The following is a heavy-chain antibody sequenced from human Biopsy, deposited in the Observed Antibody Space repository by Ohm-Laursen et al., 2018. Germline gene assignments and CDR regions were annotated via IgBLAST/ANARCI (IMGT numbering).Heavy chain of an antibody. CDR3: ARSLPDCISSICYLPWGD. CDR1: GFTFSRYW. J-gene: IGHJ4*02. CDR2: TNEDGSHT. V-gene: IGHV3-74*01. Sequence: SLRLSCAASGFTFSRYWIHWVRQAPGKGLLTWVSHTNEDGSHTDYADSVKGRFTVSRDNAKNTVYLQMNSLRAEDTAVYFCARSLPDCISSICYLPWGDWGQGTPVTVSS. D-gene: IGHD2-2*01.